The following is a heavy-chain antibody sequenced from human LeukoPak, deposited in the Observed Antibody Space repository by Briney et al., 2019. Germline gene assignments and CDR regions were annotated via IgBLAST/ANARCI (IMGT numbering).Heavy chain of an antibody. CDR2: VFPEDSDT. V-gene: IGHV5-51*01. Sequence: GESLKISCKGSGYKFATFWIGWVRQMPGKGLEWMGIVFPEDSDTRYNPSFKGRVTISADRSTKTAHLQWSSLKASDTAMYYCASLFRNDYGGQEAFDIWGQGTMVTVSS. D-gene: IGHD4-23*01. CDR3: ASLFRNDYGGQEAFDI. CDR1: GYKFATFW. J-gene: IGHJ3*02.